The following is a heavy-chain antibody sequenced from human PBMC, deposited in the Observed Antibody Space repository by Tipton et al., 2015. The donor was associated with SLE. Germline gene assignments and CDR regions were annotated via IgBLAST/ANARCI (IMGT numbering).Heavy chain of an antibody. Sequence: GSLRLSCAASGFTFSSYWMHWVRQAPGKGLVWVSHINSVGSSTSYADSVKGRFTISRDNAKNTLYLQMNSLRAEDTAVYYCARKVVVPGAIRDYFGMDVWGQGTTVTVSS. CDR1: GFTFSSYW. V-gene: IGHV3-74*01. D-gene: IGHD2-2*01. J-gene: IGHJ6*02. CDR2: INSVGSST. CDR3: ARKVVVPGAIRDYFGMDV.